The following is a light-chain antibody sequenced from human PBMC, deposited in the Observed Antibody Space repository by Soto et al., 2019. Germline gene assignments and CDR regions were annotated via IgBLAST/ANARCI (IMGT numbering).Light chain of an antibody. CDR1: SSDVGGYNY. CDR2: DVS. Sequence: QSALTQPASVSGSSRQSITISCTGTSSDVGGYNYVSWYQHHPGKAPKLMIFDVSNRPSGVSNRFSGSKSGNTASLTISGLQPEDEADYYCSSYTTSNTRQIVFGTGTKVTVL. CDR3: SSYTTSNTRQIV. V-gene: IGLV2-14*03. J-gene: IGLJ1*01.